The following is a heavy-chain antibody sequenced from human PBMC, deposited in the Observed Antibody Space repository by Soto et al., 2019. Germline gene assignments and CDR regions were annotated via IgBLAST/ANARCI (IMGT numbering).Heavy chain of an antibody. CDR2: IDPSDSYT. D-gene: IGHD3-9*01. CDR3: ATTTGPVLRYFDWLLY. V-gene: IGHV5-10-1*01. Sequence: GESLKISCKGSGYSFTSYWISWVRQMPGKGLEWMGRIDPSDSYTNYSPSFQGHVTISADKSISTAYLQWSSLKASDTAMYYCATTTGPVLRYFDWLLYWGQGTLVTVSS. CDR1: GYSFTSYW. J-gene: IGHJ4*02.